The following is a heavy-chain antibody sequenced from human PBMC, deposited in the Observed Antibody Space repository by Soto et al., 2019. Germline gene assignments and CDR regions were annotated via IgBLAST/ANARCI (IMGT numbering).Heavy chain of an antibody. J-gene: IGHJ4*02. D-gene: IGHD6-19*01. V-gene: IGHV4-39*01. CDR1: GGSISSTNYH. CDR2: ISYRGNT. CDR3: ATSSSGWYGNFDY. Sequence: QLQLQESGPGLVKPSETLSLTCTVSGGSISSTNYHWGWIRQPPGKGLEWIATISYRGNTFYNPSLKSPVTISVDTSKSQFSLKLNSVTAADTAVYYCATSSSGWYGNFDYWGQGTLVTVSS.